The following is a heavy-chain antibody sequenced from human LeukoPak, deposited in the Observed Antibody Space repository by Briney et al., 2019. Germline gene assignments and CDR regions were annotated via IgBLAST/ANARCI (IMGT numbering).Heavy chain of an antibody. V-gene: IGHV4-34*01. CDR3: ARARITVVRGVTVTPIDY. D-gene: IGHD3-10*01. CDR2: INHSGST. CDR1: GGSCRSSC. Sequence: PSETLSLTCAIYGGSCRSSCWSSIRQPPGEGLEWIGEINHSGSTNHNPSLKSRVTIPVDTTKNQFSLKLSSVTAADTAVYYCARARITVVRGVTVTPIDYWGQGTLVTVS. J-gene: IGHJ4*02.